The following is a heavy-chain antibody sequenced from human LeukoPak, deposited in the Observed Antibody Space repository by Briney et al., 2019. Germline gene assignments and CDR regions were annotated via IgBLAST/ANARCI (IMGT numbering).Heavy chain of an antibody. V-gene: IGHV3-48*03. D-gene: IGHD2-2*01. J-gene: IGHJ5*02. CDR1: GFTFSSYE. Sequence: GGSLRLSCAASGFTFSSYEMNWVRQAPGKGLEWVSYISCRGSTIYYADSVKGRFTISRDNAKNSLYLQMNSLRAEDTAVYYCARAGLGDIVVVPADNNWFDPWGQGTLVTVSS. CDR3: ARAGLGDIVVVPADNNWFDP. CDR2: ISCRGSTI.